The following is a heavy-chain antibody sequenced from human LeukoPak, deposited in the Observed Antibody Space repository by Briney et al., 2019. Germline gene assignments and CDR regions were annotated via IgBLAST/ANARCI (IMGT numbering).Heavy chain of an antibody. V-gene: IGHV3-11*01. CDR2: INIGGTNT. CDR3: ATDGAGFDT. J-gene: IGHJ5*02. Sequence: PGGSLRLSCAASGFTFNGYYMSWIGQAPGKGLEWLSYINIGGTNTHYADSVKGRFTISRDNAKKSLYLEMNNLRAEDTAVYYCATDGAGFDTWGQGVLVTVSS. CDR1: GFTFNGYY.